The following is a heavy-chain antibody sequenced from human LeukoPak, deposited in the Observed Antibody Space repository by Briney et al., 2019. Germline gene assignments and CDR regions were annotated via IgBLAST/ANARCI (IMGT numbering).Heavy chain of an antibody. CDR3: ASQPLRRNSSGPPQEFDY. J-gene: IGHJ4*02. CDR1: GGTFSSYA. D-gene: IGHD3-22*01. CDR2: IIPIFGTA. Sequence: ASVKVSCKASGGTFSSYAISWVRQAPGQGLEWMGRIIPIFGTANYAQEFQGRVTITTDESTSTAYMELSSLRSEDTAVYYCASQPLRRNSSGPPQEFDYWGQGTLVTVSS. V-gene: IGHV1-69*05.